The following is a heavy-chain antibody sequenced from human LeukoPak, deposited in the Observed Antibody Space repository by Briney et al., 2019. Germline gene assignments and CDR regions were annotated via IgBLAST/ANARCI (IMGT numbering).Heavy chain of an antibody. J-gene: IGHJ4*02. CDR3: ARERVEARAYFDY. Sequence: PSETLSLTCTVSGYSISSGYYWGWIRQPPGKGLEWIGIIYHSGSTYYNPSLKSRVTISVDTSKNQFSLKLSSVTAADTAVYYCARERVEARAYFDYWGQGSLVTVSS. CDR2: IYHSGST. CDR1: GYSISSGYY. V-gene: IGHV4-38-2*02. D-gene: IGHD2-15*01.